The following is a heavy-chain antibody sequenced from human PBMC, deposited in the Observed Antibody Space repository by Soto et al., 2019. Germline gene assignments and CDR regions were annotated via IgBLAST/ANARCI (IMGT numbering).Heavy chain of an antibody. CDR3: AKVPVSEYYDFWSGTFKRDYGMDV. CDR1: GFTFSSYG. J-gene: IGHJ6*02. V-gene: IGHV3-30*18. CDR2: ISYDGSNK. Sequence: QVQLVESGGGVVQPGRSLRLSCAASGFTFSSYGMHWVRQAPGKGLEWVAVISYDGSNKYCADSVKGRFTISRDNSKNTLYLQMTSLRAEDTAVYYCAKVPVSEYYDFWSGTFKRDYGMDVWGQGTTVTVSS. D-gene: IGHD3-3*01.